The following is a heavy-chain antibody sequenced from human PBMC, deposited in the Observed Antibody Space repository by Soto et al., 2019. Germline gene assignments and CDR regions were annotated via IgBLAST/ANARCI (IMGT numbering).Heavy chain of an antibody. CDR1: GGTFGSYA. V-gene: IGHV1-69*13. J-gene: IGHJ6*02. CDR2: IIPIFGTA. CDR3: ARDGRDGYNNADYYYGMDV. D-gene: IGHD5-12*01. Sequence: SVKVSCKASGGTFGSYAISWVRQAPGQGLEWMGGIIPIFGTANYAQKFQGRVTITADESTSTAYMELSSLRSEDTAVYYCARDGRDGYNNADYYYGMDVWGQGTTVTVSS.